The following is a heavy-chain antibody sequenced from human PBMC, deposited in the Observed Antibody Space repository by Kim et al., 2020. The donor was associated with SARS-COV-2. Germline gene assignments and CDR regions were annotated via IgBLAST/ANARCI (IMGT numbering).Heavy chain of an antibody. CDR2: IVVGSGNT. CDR1: GFTFTSSA. CDR3: AADPGYYYDSSGGGMDV. V-gene: IGHV1-58*01. D-gene: IGHD3-22*01. Sequence: SVKVSCKASGFTFTSSAVQWVRQARGQLLEWIGWIVVGSGNTNYAQKFQERVTITRDMSTSTAYMGLSSLRSEDTAVYYCAADPGYYYDSSGGGMDVWGQGTTVTVSS. J-gene: IGHJ6*02.